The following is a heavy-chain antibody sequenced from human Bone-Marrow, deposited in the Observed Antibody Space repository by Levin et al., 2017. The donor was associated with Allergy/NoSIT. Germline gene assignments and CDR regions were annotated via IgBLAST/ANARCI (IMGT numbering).Heavy chain of an antibody. CDR2: ISNSGSTV. CDR1: GIRFSDYY. Sequence: SGGSLRLSCEVTGIRFSDYYMSWIRQAPGKGLEFISYISNSGSTVFYSDSVKGRFTISRDNGKSSLFLQMNSLRAEDTAVYFCARGREYCTSSSCYLSHWGLGTLVTVSS. V-gene: IGHV3-11*01. CDR3: ARGREYCTSSSCYLSH. D-gene: IGHD2/OR15-2a*01. J-gene: IGHJ4*02.